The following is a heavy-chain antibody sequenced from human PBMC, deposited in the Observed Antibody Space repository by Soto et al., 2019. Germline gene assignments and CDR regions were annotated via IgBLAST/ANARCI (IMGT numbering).Heavy chain of an antibody. V-gene: IGHV3-23*01. CDR3: AKDQIIGYYDFWSGYSIFDY. J-gene: IGHJ4*02. Sequence: GGSLRLSCAASGFTFSSYAMSWVRQAPGKGLEWVSAISGSGGSTYYADSVKGRFTISRDNSKNTLYLQMNSLRAEDTAVYYCAKDQIIGYYDFWSGYSIFDYWGQGTLVTVSS. CDR1: GFTFSSYA. CDR2: ISGSGGST. D-gene: IGHD3-3*01.